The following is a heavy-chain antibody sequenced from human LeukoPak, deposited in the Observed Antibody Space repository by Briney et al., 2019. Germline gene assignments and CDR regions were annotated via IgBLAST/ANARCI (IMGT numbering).Heavy chain of an antibody. Sequence: PGGSPRLSCAASGLTFSKFAMSWVRQAPGKGLEWVSLIGGSGVNTFYADSVKGRFTISRDNSKNTLYLQMNSLRAEDTAVYYCAKTEYYDFWSGYDQHWGQGTLVTVSS. CDR1: GLTFSKFA. V-gene: IGHV3-23*01. D-gene: IGHD3-3*01. J-gene: IGHJ1*01. CDR2: IGGSGVNT. CDR3: AKTEYYDFWSGYDQH.